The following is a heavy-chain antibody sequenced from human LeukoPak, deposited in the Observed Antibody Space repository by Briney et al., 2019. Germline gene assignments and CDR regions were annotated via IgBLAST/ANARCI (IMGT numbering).Heavy chain of an antibody. D-gene: IGHD3-22*01. CDR2: ISAYNGNT. V-gene: IGHV1-18*01. Sequence: ASVKVSCKASGCTFTSYGISWVRQAPGQGLEWMGWISAYNGNTNYAQKLQGRVTMTTDTSTSTAYMELRSLRSDDTAVYYCAYLYDSSGYYYFDYWGQGTLVTVSS. CDR3: AYLYDSSGYYYFDY. CDR1: GCTFTSYG. J-gene: IGHJ4*02.